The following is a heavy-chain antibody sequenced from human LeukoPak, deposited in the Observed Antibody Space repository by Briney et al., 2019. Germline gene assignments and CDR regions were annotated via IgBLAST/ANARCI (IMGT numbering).Heavy chain of an antibody. D-gene: IGHD3-3*01. V-gene: IGHV3-30-3*01. J-gene: IGHJ4*02. CDR1: GFTFSSYA. CDR3: ARDYEGYFDY. Sequence: GRSLRLSCAASGFTFSSYAMHWVRQAPGKGLEWVAVISYDGSNKYYADSVKGRFTISRDNSKYTLYLQMNSLRAEDTAVYYCARDYEGYFDYWGQGTLVTVSS. CDR2: ISYDGSNK.